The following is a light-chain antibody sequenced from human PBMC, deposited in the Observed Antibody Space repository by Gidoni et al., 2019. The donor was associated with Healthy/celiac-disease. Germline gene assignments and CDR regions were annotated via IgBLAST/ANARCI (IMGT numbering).Light chain of an antibody. CDR1: QSVSTY. V-gene: IGKV3-11*01. CDR3: QQRSNWPPLT. Sequence: DIVLTQSPATLSLSPGESATLSCRASQSVSTYLAWYQQKPGQTPRLLIYDASNRATGIPARFSGSGSGTDFTLTIGSLEPEDFAVYYCQQRSNWPPLTFGGGTKVEIK. CDR2: DAS. J-gene: IGKJ4*01.